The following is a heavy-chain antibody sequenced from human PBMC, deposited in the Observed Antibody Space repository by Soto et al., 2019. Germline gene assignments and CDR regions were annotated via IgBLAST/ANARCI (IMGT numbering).Heavy chain of an antibody. CDR3: ARDAPGAAPY. D-gene: IGHD6-13*01. Sequence: PSETLSLTCTVSGVSMSSGDYYWNWIRQHPEKGLEWIGYINYRGSTFYNPSLKSRLTISVDTSKNQFSLKLTSVTAADTAMYYCARDAPGAAPYWGQGTLVTVSS. CDR2: INYRGST. CDR1: GVSMSSGDYY. V-gene: IGHV4-31*03. J-gene: IGHJ4*02.